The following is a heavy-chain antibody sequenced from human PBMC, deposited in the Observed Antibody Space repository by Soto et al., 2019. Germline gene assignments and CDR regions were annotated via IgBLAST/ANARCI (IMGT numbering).Heavy chain of an antibody. CDR1: GFTFNNYG. Sequence: QVQLVESGGGVVQPGRSLRLSCAASGFTFNNYGMLWVRQAPGKGLEWVATISNDGSDKYYADSVKVWLTISRDNPKNTVYTQMTSLGAEEPAVSYCAKDQGIAAINGIDWGQGRMVTFS. V-gene: IGHV3-30*18. D-gene: IGHD6-13*01. J-gene: IGHJ3*01. CDR3: AKDQGIAAINGID. CDR2: ISNDGSDK.